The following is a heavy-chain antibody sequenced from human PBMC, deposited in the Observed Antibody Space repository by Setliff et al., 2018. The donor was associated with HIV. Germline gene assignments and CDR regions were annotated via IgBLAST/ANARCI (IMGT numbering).Heavy chain of an antibody. CDR1: GFTVSSSY. D-gene: IGHD6-19*01. CDR2: IYSDGST. Sequence: PGGSLRLSCEASGFTVSSSYMAWVRQAPGKGLEWVSTIYSDGSTYHRDSVKGRFTLSRDNSKNTVYLQMHSLRAGDTAVYYCAKNRVYSSGWLDAFDFWGQGTLVTVSS. CDR3: AKNRVYSSGWLDAFDF. V-gene: IGHV3-66*02. J-gene: IGHJ3*01.